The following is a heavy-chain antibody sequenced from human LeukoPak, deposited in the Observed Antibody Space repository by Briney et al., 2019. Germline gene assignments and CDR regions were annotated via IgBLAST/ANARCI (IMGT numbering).Heavy chain of an antibody. V-gene: IGHV3-23*01. Sequence: PGGSLRLSCAASEFIFGSYAMTWVRQGPGRGLEWVSTISGSGDSTYYADSVKGRFTIPRDNSKNTLYLEMNSLRAEDTAVYYCAKCHYYDRSGYYYHALDIWGQGTMVTVSS. D-gene: IGHD3-22*01. CDR3: AKCHYYDRSGYYYHALDI. CDR2: ISGSGDST. CDR1: EFIFGSYA. J-gene: IGHJ3*02.